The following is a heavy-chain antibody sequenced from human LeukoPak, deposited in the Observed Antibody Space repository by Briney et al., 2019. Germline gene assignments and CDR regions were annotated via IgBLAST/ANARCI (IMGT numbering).Heavy chain of an antibody. Sequence: ASVKVSCKASGYTFTDYGIAWVRQAPGQGLEWMGWINPNSGGTNYAQKFQGRVTMTRDTSISTAYMELSRLRSDDTAVYYCARARWFGELEFWGTPGYYYYYMDVWGKGTTVTVSS. CDR1: GYTFTDYG. CDR2: INPNSGGT. J-gene: IGHJ6*03. D-gene: IGHD3-10*01. V-gene: IGHV1-2*02. CDR3: ARARWFGELEFWGTPGYYYYYMDV.